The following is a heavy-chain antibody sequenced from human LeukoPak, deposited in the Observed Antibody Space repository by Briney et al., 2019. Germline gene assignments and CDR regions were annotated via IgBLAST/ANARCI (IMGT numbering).Heavy chain of an antibody. D-gene: IGHD3-10*01. CDR3: AREGYGSGSYYTHYFDY. Sequence: PGGSLRLSCAASGFTFSSYWMHWVRQAPGKGLVWVSRINSDGSSTSYADSVKGRFTISRDNAKNTLYLQINSLRAEDTAVYYCAREGYGSGSYYTHYFDYWGQGTLVTVSS. V-gene: IGHV3-74*01. J-gene: IGHJ4*02. CDR1: GFTFSSYW. CDR2: INSDGSST.